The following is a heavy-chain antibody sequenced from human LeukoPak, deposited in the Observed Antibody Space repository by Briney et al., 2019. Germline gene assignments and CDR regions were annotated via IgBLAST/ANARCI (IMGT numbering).Heavy chain of an antibody. J-gene: IGHJ3*02. CDR3: ARGWLRPSDAFDI. CDR1: GGSISSYY. Sequence: SETLSLTCTVSGGSISSYYWSWIRQPPRKGLEWIGYIYYSGNTNYNPSLKSRVTMSVDTSKNQFSLKLSSVTAADTAVYYCARGWLRPSDAFDIWGQGTMVAVSS. D-gene: IGHD5-12*01. CDR2: IYYSGNT. V-gene: IGHV4-59*01.